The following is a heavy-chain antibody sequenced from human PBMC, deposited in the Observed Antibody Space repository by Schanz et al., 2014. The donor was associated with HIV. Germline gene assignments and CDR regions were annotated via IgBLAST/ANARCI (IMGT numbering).Heavy chain of an antibody. V-gene: IGHV3-74*02. J-gene: IGHJ4*02. Sequence: QLVESGGGVVQPGKSLRLSCAVSGFTFRNFGMHWVRQAPGKGLEWVLRMNNDVSSSLYAVSVKGRFAISRDNAKNSLYLQMHSLRDEDTDVYYCARRSSDGGYYDNWGQGTLVTVSS. CDR2: MNNDVSSS. D-gene: IGHD2-15*01. CDR1: GFTFRNFG. CDR3: ARRSSDGGYYDN.